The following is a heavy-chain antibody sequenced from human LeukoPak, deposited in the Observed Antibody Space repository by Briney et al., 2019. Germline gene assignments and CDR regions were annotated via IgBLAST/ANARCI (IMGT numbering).Heavy chain of an antibody. CDR2: IYTGGST. J-gene: IGHJ6*03. Sequence: SETLSLTCTVSGGSINSFYWSWIRQPAGKGLEWIGRIYTGGSTDYNPSLKSRVIISVDKSKSQFSLKLNSVTAADTAVYYCARGRDYYYSMDVWGKGTTVTVSS. CDR1: GGSINSFY. V-gene: IGHV4-4*07. CDR3: ARGRDYYYSMDV.